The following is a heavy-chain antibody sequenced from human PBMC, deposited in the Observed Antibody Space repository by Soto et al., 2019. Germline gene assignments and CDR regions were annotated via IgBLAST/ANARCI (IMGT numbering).Heavy chain of an antibody. V-gene: IGHV4-59*01. Sequence: SETLSLTCTVSGGSISSYYWSWIRQPPGKGLEWIGYIYYSGSTNYNPSLKSRVTISVDTSKNQFSLKLSSVTAADTAVYYCAREHPGYGGDECWGQCTLVSVS. CDR1: GGSISSYY. D-gene: IGHD5-12*01. CDR3: AREHPGYGGDEC. CDR2: IYYSGST. J-gene: IGHJ1*01.